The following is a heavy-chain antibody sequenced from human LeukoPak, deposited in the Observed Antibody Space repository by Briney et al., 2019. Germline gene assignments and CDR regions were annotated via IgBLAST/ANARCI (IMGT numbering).Heavy chain of an antibody. D-gene: IGHD6-19*01. CDR3: ARDRAVAGFDY. J-gene: IGHJ4*02. CDR1: GFTFNSYG. CDR2: IWYDGSNK. V-gene: IGHV3-33*01. Sequence: GRSLRLSCAASGFTFNSYGMHWVRQAPGKGLEWVAVIWYDGSNKYYADSVKGRFTISRDNSKNTLYLQMNSLRAEDTAVYYCARDRAVAGFDYWGQGTLVTVSS.